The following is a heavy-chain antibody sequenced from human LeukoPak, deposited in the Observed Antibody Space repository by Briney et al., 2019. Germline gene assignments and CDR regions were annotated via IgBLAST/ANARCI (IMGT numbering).Heavy chain of an antibody. V-gene: IGHV3-49*04. Sequence: GQSLRLSCTTSGFAFDDFAMSWVRQPAGKGLEWVGFIRRRAYGGAAEYAASVKGRFIISRDDSKGIAYLQMNSLKTEDTAVYYCTRVEELLWFGEVGYFDYWGQGTLVTVSS. CDR2: IRRRAYGGAA. D-gene: IGHD3-10*01. CDR3: TRVEELLWFGEVGYFDY. J-gene: IGHJ4*02. CDR1: GFAFDDFA.